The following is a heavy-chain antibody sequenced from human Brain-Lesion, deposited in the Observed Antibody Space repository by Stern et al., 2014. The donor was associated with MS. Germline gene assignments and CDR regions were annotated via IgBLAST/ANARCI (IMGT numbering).Heavy chain of an antibody. D-gene: IGHD5-24*01. CDR2: IYWDDDK. CDR3: AHRHGWLRAFDI. J-gene: IGHJ3*02. V-gene: IGHV2-5*02. CDR1: GFSFNSTGVG. Sequence: ESGPTLVKPTQTLTLTCTFSGFSFNSTGVGVGWIRQPPGKALEWLAIIYWDDDKRYSPSLQSRLTITKDPSKYQVVLTMTNLDPVDTATYFCAHRHGWLRAFDIWGPGTTVTVSS.